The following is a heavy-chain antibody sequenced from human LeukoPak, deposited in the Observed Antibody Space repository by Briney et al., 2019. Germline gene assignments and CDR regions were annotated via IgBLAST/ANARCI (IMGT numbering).Heavy chain of an antibody. CDR1: GGSFSEYY. CDR2: INHSGST. V-gene: IGHV4-34*09. Sequence: SETLSLTCSVFGGSFSEYYWSWIRQPPGKGLEWIGEINHSGSTYYNPSLKSRVTISVDTSKNQFSLKLSSVTAADTAVYYCASRYCSGGSCYYDYWGQGTLVTVSS. D-gene: IGHD2-15*01. CDR3: ASRYCSGGSCYYDY. J-gene: IGHJ4*02.